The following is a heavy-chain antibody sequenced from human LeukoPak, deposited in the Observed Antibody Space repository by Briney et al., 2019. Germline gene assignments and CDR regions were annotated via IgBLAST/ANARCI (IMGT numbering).Heavy chain of an antibody. Sequence: GASVTVSCKASGYTFTSYGISWVRQAPGQGLEWMGWISAYNGNTNYAQKLQGRVTMTTDTSTSTAYMELRSLRSDDTAVYYCARGLGRITIFGVVTRKYNWFDPWGQETLVTVSS. CDR3: ARGLGRITIFGVVTRKYNWFDP. D-gene: IGHD3-3*01. J-gene: IGHJ5*02. CDR1: GYTFTSYG. CDR2: ISAYNGNT. V-gene: IGHV1-18*01.